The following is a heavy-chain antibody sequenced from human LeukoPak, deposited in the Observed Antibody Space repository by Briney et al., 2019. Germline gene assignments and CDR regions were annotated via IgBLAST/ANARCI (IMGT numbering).Heavy chain of an antibody. CDR2: IKLDGSEK. CDR1: GFTFNTYW. Sequence: PGGSLRLSCAGSGFTFNTYWMSWVRQAPGKGLEWVANIKLDGSEKYYVDSVKGRFTISRDNAKNSLYLQMNSLRAEDTAVYYSARDPYSSSWLGPRPYFDYWGQGTLVTVSS. CDR3: ARDPYSSSWLGPRPYFDY. V-gene: IGHV3-7*01. D-gene: IGHD6-13*01. J-gene: IGHJ4*02.